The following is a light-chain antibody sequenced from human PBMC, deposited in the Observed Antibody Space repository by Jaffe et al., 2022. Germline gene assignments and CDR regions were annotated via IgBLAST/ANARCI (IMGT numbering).Light chain of an antibody. V-gene: IGLV2-11*01. CDR1: SSDVGGYDY. Sequence: QSALTQPRSVSGSPGQSVTISCTGTSSDVGGYDYVSWYQQHPGKAPKLMICDVSSRPSGVPDRFSGSKSGNTASLTISGLLAEDEADYYCCSYAGTHSLLFGGGTKLTVL. CDR3: CSYAGTHSLL. J-gene: IGLJ2*01. CDR2: DVS.